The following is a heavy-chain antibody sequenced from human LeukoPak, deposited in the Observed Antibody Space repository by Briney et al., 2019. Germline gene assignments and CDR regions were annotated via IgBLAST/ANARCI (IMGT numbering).Heavy chain of an antibody. CDR1: GFAFSTYT. D-gene: IGHD1-26*01. CDR2: ISASGSI. CDR3: ATDSIVGAIGWFDP. Sequence: GGSLRLSCAASGFAFSTYTMNWVRQAPGKGLEWVSSISASGSIYYADSLKGRISISRDNAQSSLHLRMSSLRADDSAVYYCATDSIVGAIGWFDPWGQGTLVTVSS. V-gene: IGHV3-69-1*01. J-gene: IGHJ5*02.